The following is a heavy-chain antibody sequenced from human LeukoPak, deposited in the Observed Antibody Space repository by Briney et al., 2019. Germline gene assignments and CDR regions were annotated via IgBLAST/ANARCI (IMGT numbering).Heavy chain of an antibody. CDR3: ARSSTIGAAGLFDS. Sequence: GGSLRLSCVASEFTVSSNYMSWVRQAPGKGLEWVSVIYSGGTTFYADSVKGRLTISRDNSMNTLYLHMNSLRVEDTAVYYCARSSTIGAAGLFDSWGQGTLVTVSS. J-gene: IGHJ4*02. CDR2: IYSGGTT. V-gene: IGHV3-53*01. D-gene: IGHD6-13*01. CDR1: EFTVSSNY.